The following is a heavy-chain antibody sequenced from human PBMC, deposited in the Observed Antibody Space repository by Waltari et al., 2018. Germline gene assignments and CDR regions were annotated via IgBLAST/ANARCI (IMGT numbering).Heavy chain of an antibody. CDR3: ARDRSSGWYGYFDY. V-gene: IGHV4-59*01. D-gene: IGHD6-19*01. CDR2: IYYSGST. CDR1: VGSISSNY. Sequence: QVQLQESGPGLVKPSETLSLTCTVSVGSISSNYWSWIRQSPGKGLEWIGYIYYSGSTNYNPSLKSRVTISVDTSKNQFSLKLSSVTAADTAVYYCARDRSSGWYGYFDYWGQGTLVTVSS. J-gene: IGHJ4*02.